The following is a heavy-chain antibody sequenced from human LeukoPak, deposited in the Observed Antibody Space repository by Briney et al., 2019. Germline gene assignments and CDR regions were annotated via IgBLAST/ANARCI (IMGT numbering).Heavy chain of an antibody. Sequence: SETLSLTCAVYGGSFSGNYWAWIRQPPGKGLEWIGELNDSGSTNYNPSLKSRVTISLDTSKNQFSLRLSSVTAADPAVYYCATPIGDSSSSEEWGQGTLVTVSS. CDR2: LNDSGST. D-gene: IGHD6-13*01. V-gene: IGHV4-34*01. CDR3: ATPIGDSSSSEE. CDR1: GGSFSGNY. J-gene: IGHJ4*02.